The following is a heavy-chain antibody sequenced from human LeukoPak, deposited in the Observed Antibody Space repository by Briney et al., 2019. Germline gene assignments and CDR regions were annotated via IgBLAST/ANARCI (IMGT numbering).Heavy chain of an antibody. D-gene: IGHD6-6*01. CDR2: TKQDGSEK. V-gene: IGHV3-7*01. Sequence: PGGSLRLSCAASGFTFTNYWMSWVRQAPGKGLEWVANTKQDGSEKYYVDSVEGRFTISRDNAKNSLSLQMNSLSGEDTAVYYCVRALGSSSADYWGQGTLVTVSS. CDR1: GFTFTNYW. CDR3: VRALGSSSADY. J-gene: IGHJ4*02.